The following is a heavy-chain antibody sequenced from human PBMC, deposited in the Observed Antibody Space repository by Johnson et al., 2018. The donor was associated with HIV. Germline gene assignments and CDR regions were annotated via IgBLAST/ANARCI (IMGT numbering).Heavy chain of an antibody. CDR2: ISSSGSTI. CDR3: VRGGAVAPSSGFDI. D-gene: IGHD6-19*01. V-gene: IGHV3-11*01. J-gene: IGHJ3*02. CDR1: GFTFSYYY. Sequence: QVQLVESGGGLAEPGRSLRLSCEASGFTFSYYYMSWIRQAPGKGLEWVSYISSSGSTIYYADSVKGRFTISRDNATNSLFLQMNIVRDEDTAVYYCVRGGAVAPSSGFDIWGQGTKVTVSS.